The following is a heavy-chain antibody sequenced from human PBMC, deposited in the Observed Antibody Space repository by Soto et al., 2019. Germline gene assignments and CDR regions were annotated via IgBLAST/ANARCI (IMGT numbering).Heavy chain of an antibody. CDR1: GFTFNIYA. V-gene: IGHV3-23*01. Sequence: EVQLLESGGGLVQPGGSLRLSCAASGFTFNIYAMSWVRQAPGRGLEWVSAISGSATFTYYADSVKGRFTISTDNSQDTLFLQMDSLRAEDTALYYCTKERHRESGYYVGDQEYLQHLGQGTLVTVSS. CDR3: TKERHRESGYYVGDQEYLQH. J-gene: IGHJ1*01. D-gene: IGHD5-12*01. CDR2: ISGSATFT.